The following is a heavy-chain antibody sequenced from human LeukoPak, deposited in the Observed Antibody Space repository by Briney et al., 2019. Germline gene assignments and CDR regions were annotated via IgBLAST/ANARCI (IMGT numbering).Heavy chain of an antibody. D-gene: IGHD3-10*01. CDR1: GGSISSSSYY. CDR2: IYYSGST. V-gene: IGHV4-39*01. Sequence: SETLSLTCTVSGGSISSSSYYWGWIRQPPGKGLEWIGSIYYSGSTYYNPSLKSRVTISVDTSKNQFSLKLSSVTAADTAVYYCARRITMVRGVKRITNRFDPWGQGTLVTVSS. J-gene: IGHJ5*02. CDR3: ARRITMVRGVKRITNRFDP.